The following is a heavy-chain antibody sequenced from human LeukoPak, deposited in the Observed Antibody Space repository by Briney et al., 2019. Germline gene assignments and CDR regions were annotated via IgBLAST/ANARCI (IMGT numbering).Heavy chain of an antibody. CDR3: ARVSNVDTAMVRFDY. CDR1: GYTFTGYY. Sequence: ASVKVSCKASGYTFTGYYMHWVRQAPGQGLEWMGRINPNSGGTNYAQKFQGRVTMTRDTSISTAYMELSRLRSDDTAVYYCARVSNVDTAMVRFDYWGQGTLVTVSS. CDR2: INPNSGGT. J-gene: IGHJ4*02. V-gene: IGHV1-2*06. D-gene: IGHD5-18*01.